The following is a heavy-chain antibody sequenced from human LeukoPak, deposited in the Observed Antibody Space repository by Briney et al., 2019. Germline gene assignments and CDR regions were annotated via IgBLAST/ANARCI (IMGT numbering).Heavy chain of an antibody. CDR1: GFTFSSYA. CDR3: ARDRMGPWLSALSTYYYGMDV. J-gene: IGHJ6*02. CDR2: ISGSGGST. D-gene: IGHD3-9*01. V-gene: IGHV3-23*01. Sequence: GGSLRLSCAASGFTFSSYAMSWVRQAPGKGLEWVSAISGSGGSTYYADSVKGRFTISRDNAKNSLYLQMNSLRAEDTAVYYCARDRMGPWLSALSTYYYGMDVWGQGTTVTVSS.